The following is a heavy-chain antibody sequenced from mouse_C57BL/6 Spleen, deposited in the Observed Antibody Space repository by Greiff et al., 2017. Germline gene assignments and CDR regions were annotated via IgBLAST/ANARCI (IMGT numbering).Heavy chain of an antibody. CDR1: GYAFSSYW. D-gene: IGHD1-1*01. J-gene: IGHJ1*03. V-gene: IGHV1-80*01. CDR3: ARSGYYGSSYLDV. Sequence: QVQLQQSGAELVKPGASVKISCKASGYAFSSYWMNWVKQRPGKGLEWIGQIYPGDGDTNYNGKFKGKATLTADKSSSTAYMQLSSLTSEDSAVYFCARSGYYGSSYLDVWGTGTTVTVSS. CDR2: IYPGDGDT.